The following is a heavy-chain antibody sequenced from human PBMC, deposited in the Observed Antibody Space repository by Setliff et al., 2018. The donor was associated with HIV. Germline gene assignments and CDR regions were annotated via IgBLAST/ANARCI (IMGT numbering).Heavy chain of an antibody. CDR2: ISAYNGNT. Sequence: GASVKVSCKASGYTFTNYGISWVRQAPGQGLEWMGWISAYNGNTDYAPKFQGRVTITADKSTSTAYMELSSLKSEDTAVYFCAREYRATLNFRVAFDIWGQGTMVTVSS. V-gene: IGHV1-18*01. CDR3: AREYRATLNFRVAFDI. J-gene: IGHJ3*02. CDR1: GYTFTNYG. D-gene: IGHD3-10*01.